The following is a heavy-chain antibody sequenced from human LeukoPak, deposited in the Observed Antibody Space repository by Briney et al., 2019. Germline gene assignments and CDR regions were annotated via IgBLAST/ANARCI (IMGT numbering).Heavy chain of an antibody. Sequence: GASVKLSCKASGYTFSNYCMHWVRQATGQGLEWMGWMNPNSGNTGYAQKFQGRVTITRNTSISTAYMELSSLRSEDTAVYYCARCVVGGPCYYYYYMDVWGKGTTVTVSS. CDR3: ARCVVGGPCYYYYYMDV. CDR1: GYTFSNYC. CDR2: MNPNSGNT. J-gene: IGHJ6*03. D-gene: IGHD3-16*01. V-gene: IGHV1-8*03.